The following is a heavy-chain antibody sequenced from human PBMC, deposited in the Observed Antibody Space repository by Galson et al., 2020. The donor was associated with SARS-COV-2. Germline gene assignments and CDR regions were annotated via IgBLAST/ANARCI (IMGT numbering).Heavy chain of an antibody. CDR1: GFTLSNAW. V-gene: IGHV3-15*01. CDR3: TTDRGALTY. CDR2: IKSKTDGGTT. Sequence: GGSLRLSCAASGFTLSNAWMSWVRQAPGKGLEWVGQIKSKTDGGTTDYATPVKGRFSISRDDSKNTLYLQMNSLKTEDTAVYYCTTDRGALTYWGQGTLLTVSS. J-gene: IGHJ4*02. D-gene: IGHD3-10*01.